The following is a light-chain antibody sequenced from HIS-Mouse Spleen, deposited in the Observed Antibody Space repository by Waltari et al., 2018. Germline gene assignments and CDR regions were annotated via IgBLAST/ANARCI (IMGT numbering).Light chain of an antibody. V-gene: IGLV2-23*01. CDR2: EGI. CDR3: CSYAGSSTLV. CDR1: SSDVGSYNL. J-gene: IGLJ2*01. Sequence: QSALTQPASVSGSPGQSITISCTGTSSDVGSYNLVSWYQQHPGKAPKLMIYEGIKRPSGVSNRFSGSKSGNPASLTISELQAEDEADYYCCSYAGSSTLVFGGGTKLTVL.